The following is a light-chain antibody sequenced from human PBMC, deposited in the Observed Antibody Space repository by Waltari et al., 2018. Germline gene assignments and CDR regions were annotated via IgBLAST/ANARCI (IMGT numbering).Light chain of an antibody. Sequence: EIVRTQSPDFQSVTPKEKVTITCRASQNIYSCLHWYQQKPDQSPKLLIKYASQSLSGVPSRFSGSGSGTDFTLTINSLEPEDAATYYCHQNSGSPTFGGGTKVEIK. J-gene: IGKJ4*01. CDR2: YAS. V-gene: IGKV6-21*01. CDR1: QNIYSC. CDR3: HQNSGSPT.